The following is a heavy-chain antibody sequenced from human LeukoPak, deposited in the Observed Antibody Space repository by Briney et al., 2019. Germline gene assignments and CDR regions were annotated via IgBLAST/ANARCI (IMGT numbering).Heavy chain of an antibody. CDR2: INTNTGNP. CDR1: GYTFTSYA. V-gene: IGHV7-4-1*02. J-gene: IGHJ6*02. Sequence: ASVKVSCKASGYTFTSYAMNWVRQAPGQGLEWMGWINTNTGNPTYAQGFTGRFVFSLDTSVSTAYLQSSSLKAEDTAVYYCARFGQPYYDFWSGYYRADYYYGMDVWGQGTTVTVSS. D-gene: IGHD3-3*01. CDR3: ARFGQPYYDFWSGYYRADYYYGMDV.